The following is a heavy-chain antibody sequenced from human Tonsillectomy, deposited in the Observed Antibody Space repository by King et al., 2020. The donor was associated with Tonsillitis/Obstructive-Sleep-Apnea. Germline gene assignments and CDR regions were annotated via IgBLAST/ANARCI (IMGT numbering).Heavy chain of an antibody. CDR1: GFTFISYG. CDR3: ARQPFGRSIDV. CDR2: ISYDGSNK. D-gene: IGHD3-10*01. J-gene: IGHJ6*02. V-gene: IGHV3-30*03. Sequence: VQLVESGGGVVQPGRSLRLSCAASGFTFISYGMHWVRQAPGKGLEWVAVISYDGSNKYYAESVKGRFTISRDNSKNTLYLQMNSLRGEDTAVYYCARQPFGRSIDVWGQGTTGPVSS.